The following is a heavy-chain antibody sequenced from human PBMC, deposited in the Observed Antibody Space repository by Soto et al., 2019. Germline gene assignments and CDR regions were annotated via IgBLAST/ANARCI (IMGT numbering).Heavy chain of an antibody. CDR3: AKATATGGGAFDI. CDR1: GFTCSSYD. D-gene: IGHD2-8*02. CDR2: ILAGGST. V-gene: IGHV3-23*01. Sequence: EGSLRLSCAASGFTCSSYDMSWVRRAPGKGLEWVSTILAGGSTYYADSVKGRLTISRDNSKNTVYLQMSSLTAGDTAVYYCAKATATGGGAFDICGQGTMVTVSS. J-gene: IGHJ3*02.